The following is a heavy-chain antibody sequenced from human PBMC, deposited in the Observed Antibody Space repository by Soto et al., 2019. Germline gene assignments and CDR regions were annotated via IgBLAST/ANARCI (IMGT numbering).Heavy chain of an antibody. CDR2: ISGSGGST. D-gene: IGHD3-10*01. CDR1: GFTFSSCA. J-gene: IGHJ4*02. V-gene: IGHV3-23*01. CDR3: AKAHAPMVRGVVDY. Sequence: PGGSLRLSCAASGFTFSSCAMSWVRQAPGKGLEWVSAISGSGGSTYYADSVKGRFTISRDNSKNTLYLQMNSLRAEDTAVYYCAKAHAPMVRGVVDYWGQGTMVTVYS.